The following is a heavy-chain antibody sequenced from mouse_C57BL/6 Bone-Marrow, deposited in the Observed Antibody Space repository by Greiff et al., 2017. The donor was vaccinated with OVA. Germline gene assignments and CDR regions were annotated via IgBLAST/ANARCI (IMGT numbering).Heavy chain of an antibody. V-gene: IGHV14-4*01. D-gene: IGHD1-1*01. CDR3: TLYYYGSSYAMDY. CDR2: IDPENGDT. J-gene: IGHJ4*01. Sequence: DVKLQESGAELVRPGASVKLSCTASGFNIKDDYMHWVKQRPEQGLEWIGWIDPENGDTEYASKFQGKATITADTSSNTAYLQLSSLTSEDTAVYYCTLYYYGSSYAMDYWGQGTSVTVSS. CDR1: GFNIKDDY.